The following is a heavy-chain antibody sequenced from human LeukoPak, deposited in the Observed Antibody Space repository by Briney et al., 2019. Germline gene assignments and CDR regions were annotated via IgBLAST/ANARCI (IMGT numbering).Heavy chain of an antibody. CDR1: GFTFSSYG. Sequence: PGGSLRLSCAASGFTFSSYGMSWVRQAPGKGLEWVSAISGSDGRTYYADSVKGRFTISRDNSKNMLYLQMNSLRAEDTAVYYCAKDRRDGYNRRPLDYWGQGTLVTVSS. V-gene: IGHV3-23*01. J-gene: IGHJ4*02. CDR3: AKDRRDGYNRRPLDY. D-gene: IGHD5-24*01. CDR2: ISGSDGRT.